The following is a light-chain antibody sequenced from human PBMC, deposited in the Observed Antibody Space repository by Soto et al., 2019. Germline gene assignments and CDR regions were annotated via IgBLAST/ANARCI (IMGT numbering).Light chain of an antibody. J-gene: IGKJ2*01. CDR3: QQYGSSLLYT. CDR2: DAS. V-gene: IGKV3-20*01. CDR1: QSVSSNY. Sequence: EIVLTQSPGTLSLSPGERATLSCRASQSVSSNYLAWYQQKPGQAPRLLIYDASSRATGIPDRFSGSGSGTDFPLTVSRLEPEDFAVYYCQQYGSSLLYTFGQGTKLEIK.